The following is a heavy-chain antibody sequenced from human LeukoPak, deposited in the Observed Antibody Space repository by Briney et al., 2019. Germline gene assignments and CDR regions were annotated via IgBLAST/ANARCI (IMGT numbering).Heavy chain of an antibody. CDR3: ARDKGTSYLSSFDY. Sequence: GGSLRLSCAASGFTFSTYSMNWVRQAPGKGLEWVSSITRSSYIYYADSVKGRFTISRDNAKNSLYLQMNSLRAEDTAVYYCARDKGTSYLSSFDYWGQGTLVTVSS. V-gene: IGHV3-21*01. CDR1: GFTFSTYS. J-gene: IGHJ4*02. D-gene: IGHD6-6*01. CDR2: ITRSSYI.